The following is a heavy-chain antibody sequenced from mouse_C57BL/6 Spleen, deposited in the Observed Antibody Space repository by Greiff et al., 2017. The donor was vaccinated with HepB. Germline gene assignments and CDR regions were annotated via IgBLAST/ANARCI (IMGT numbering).Heavy chain of an antibody. CDR1: GFTFSDYG. CDR3: AKAYYSNAWFAY. J-gene: IGHJ3*01. D-gene: IGHD2-5*01. Sequence: EVMLVESGGGLVKPGGSLKLSCAASGFTFSDYGMHWVRQAPEKGLEWVAYISSGNSTIYYADTVKGRFTISRDNAKNTLFLQMTSLRSEDTAMYYCAKAYYSNAWFAYWGQGTLVTVSA. V-gene: IGHV5-17*01. CDR2: ISSGNSTI.